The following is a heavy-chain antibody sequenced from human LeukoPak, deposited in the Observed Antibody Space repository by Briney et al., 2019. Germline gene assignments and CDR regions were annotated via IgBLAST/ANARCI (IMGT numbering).Heavy chain of an antibody. CDR2: ISAYNGNT. J-gene: IGHJ6*02. Sequence: GASVKVSCKASGYTFTSYGISWVRQAPGQGLEWMGWISAYNGNTNYAQKLQGRVTMTTDTSTSTAYMELRSLRSDDTAVYYCARGRDIVVVPAPQASGMDVWGQGTTVTVSS. CDR1: GYTFTSYG. CDR3: ARGRDIVVVPAPQASGMDV. D-gene: IGHD2-2*01. V-gene: IGHV1-18*01.